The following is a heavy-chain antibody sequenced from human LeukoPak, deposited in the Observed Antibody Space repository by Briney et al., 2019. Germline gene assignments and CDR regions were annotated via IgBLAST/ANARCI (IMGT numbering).Heavy chain of an antibody. V-gene: IGHV1-46*01. D-gene: IGHD3-22*01. CDR1: GYTFTTYY. Sequence: ASVKVSCKASGYTFTTYYIHWLRQAPVQGLEWMGIINPSGGTTTYAQKFQGRVTMTRDTSTSTVYMELNSLRSEDTAVYYCARPYDISASYYDYWGQGTLVTVSS. CDR3: ARPYDISASYYDY. CDR2: INPSGGTT. J-gene: IGHJ4*02.